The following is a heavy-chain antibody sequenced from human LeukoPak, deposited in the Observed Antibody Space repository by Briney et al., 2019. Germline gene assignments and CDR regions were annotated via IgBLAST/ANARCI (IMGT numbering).Heavy chain of an antibody. V-gene: IGHV4-34*01. CDR3: ARGRIGGLDY. CDR1: GGSFSGYY. CDR2: INHSGST. Sequence: SETLSLTCAVYGGSFSGYYWSWIRQPPGKGLEWIGEINHSGSTNYNPSLKSRVTISVDTSKNQFSLKLSSETAADTAVYYCARGRIGGLDYWGQGTLVTVSS. J-gene: IGHJ4*02.